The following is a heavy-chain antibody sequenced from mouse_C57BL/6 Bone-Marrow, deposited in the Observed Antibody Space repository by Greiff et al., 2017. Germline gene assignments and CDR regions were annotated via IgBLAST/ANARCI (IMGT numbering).Heavy chain of an antibody. CDR3: ARDGGGSSGYVLMDY. CDR1: GYTFTDYY. Sequence: VQLQQSGAELVRPGASVTLSCKASGYTFTDYYINWVKQRPGQGLEWIARIYPGSGNTYYTEQFKGKATLTAEKSSSTAYMQLSSLTSDDSAVYFGARDGGGSSGYVLMDYWGQGTSVTVSS. D-gene: IGHD3-2*02. CDR2: IYPGSGNT. V-gene: IGHV1-76*01. J-gene: IGHJ4*01.